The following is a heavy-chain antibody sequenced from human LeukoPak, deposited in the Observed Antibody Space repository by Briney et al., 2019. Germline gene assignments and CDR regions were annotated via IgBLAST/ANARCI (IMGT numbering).Heavy chain of an antibody. J-gene: IGHJ4*01. CDR1: GFNFASNW. V-gene: IGHV3-74*01. Sequence: GGSLRLSCAASGFNFASNWMHWVRHTPGKGLMWVSRINSGGSGTSYAGSVEGRFTISRDNAKNTLYLQMNSLRAEDTAMYYCASSLGPLTEYWGQGTLVTVSS. CDR2: INSGGSGT. D-gene: IGHD7-27*01. CDR3: ASSLGPLTEY.